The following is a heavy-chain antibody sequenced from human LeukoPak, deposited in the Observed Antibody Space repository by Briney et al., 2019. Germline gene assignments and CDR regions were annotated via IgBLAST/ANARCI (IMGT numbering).Heavy chain of an antibody. CDR3: ARVSYSSGWYLFDI. Sequence: ASVTVSCTASGYTFTVYYMHWVRQAPGQGLEWMGWINPNSGGTNYAQKFQGRVTMTRDTSISTAYMELSRLRSDDTAVYYCARVSYSSGWYLFDIWGQGTMVTVSS. V-gene: IGHV1-2*02. CDR2: INPNSGGT. CDR1: GYTFTVYY. J-gene: IGHJ3*02. D-gene: IGHD6-19*01.